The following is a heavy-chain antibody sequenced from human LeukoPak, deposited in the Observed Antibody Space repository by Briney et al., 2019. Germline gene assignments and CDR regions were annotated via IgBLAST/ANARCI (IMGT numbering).Heavy chain of an antibody. CDR1: GFTFSNSA. J-gene: IGHJ4*02. D-gene: IGHD3-10*01. V-gene: IGHV3-23*01. CDR2: ILGSGVST. Sequence: GGSLRLSCEASGFTFSNSAMSWVRQAPGKGLEWVSSILGSGVSTYYGDSVRGRFTISRDNSKNMLYLQMNSLRAEDTAVYYCAKDLWFGELQDYWGQGTLVTVSS. CDR3: AKDLWFGELQDY.